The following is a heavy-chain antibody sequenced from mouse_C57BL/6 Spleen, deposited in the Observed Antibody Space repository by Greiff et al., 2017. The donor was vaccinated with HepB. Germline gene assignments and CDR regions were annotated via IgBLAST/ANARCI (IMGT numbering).Heavy chain of an antibody. J-gene: IGHJ2*01. Sequence: VQLQQSGPELVKPGASVKIPCKASGYTFTDYNMDWVKQSHGKSLEWIGDINPNNGGTIYNQKFKGKATLTVDKSSSTAYMELRSLTSEDTAVYYCARGGVYYYGSSYPYYFDYWGQGTTLTVSS. CDR2: INPNNGGT. V-gene: IGHV1-18*01. D-gene: IGHD1-1*01. CDR1: GYTFTDYN. CDR3: ARGGVYYYGSSYPYYFDY.